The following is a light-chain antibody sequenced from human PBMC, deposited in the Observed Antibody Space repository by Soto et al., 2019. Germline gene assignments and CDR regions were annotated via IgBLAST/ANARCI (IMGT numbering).Light chain of an antibody. CDR1: QSISYY. CDR2: ATS. J-gene: IGKJ1*01. V-gene: IGKV1-39*01. Sequence: DIQMTQSPSSLSASVGARVTITCRASQSISYYLNWYQQKPGKAPKLLIYATSSLQSGVPSRFSGSGSGTDFTLTISSLQPEDFATYYCQQSYSTPPTCGQGTK. CDR3: QQSYSTPPT.